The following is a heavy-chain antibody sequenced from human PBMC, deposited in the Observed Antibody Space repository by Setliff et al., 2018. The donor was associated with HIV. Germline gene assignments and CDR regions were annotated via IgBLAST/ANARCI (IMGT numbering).Heavy chain of an antibody. CDR2: INHSGDT. J-gene: IGHJ4*02. CDR3: ARLGAEDFSDYDWVDY. CDR1: GGSFSGYY. D-gene: IGHD5-12*01. V-gene: IGHV4-34*01. Sequence: SETLSLTCAVYGGSFSGYYWSWIRQPPGKGLEWIGEINHSGDTNYNPSLKSRVTISVDTSKNQFSLNLNSVTAADTAVYYCARLGAEDFSDYDWVDYWGQGTLVAVSS.